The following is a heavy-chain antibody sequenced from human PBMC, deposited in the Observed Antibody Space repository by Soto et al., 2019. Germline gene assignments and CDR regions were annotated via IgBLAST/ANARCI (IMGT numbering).Heavy chain of an antibody. V-gene: IGHV3-21*02. CDR1: GFTFSSYS. CDR2: ISDSGGYI. D-gene: IGHD3-10*01. J-gene: IGHJ4*02. Sequence: EVQLVESGGGLVKPGGSLRLSCAASGFTFSSYSMDWVRQAPGKGLEWVSSISDSGGYIYYADSLKGRFTISRANAKNSLFLQMDSPRVEDTAVYYCAREGGPGFGELLVWGQGALVTVSS. CDR3: AREGGPGFGELLV.